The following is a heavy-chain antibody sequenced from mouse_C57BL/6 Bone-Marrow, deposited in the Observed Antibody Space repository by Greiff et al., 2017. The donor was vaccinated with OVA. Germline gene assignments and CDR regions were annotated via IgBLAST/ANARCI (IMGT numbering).Heavy chain of an antibody. CDR2: IYPGSGST. CDR3: ARWEYYDGSSYEGDYLDY. V-gene: IGHV1-55*01. Sequence: QVQLQQPGAELVKPGASVKMSCKASGYTFTSYWITWVKQRPGQGLEWIGDIYPGSGSTNYNEKFKSKATLTVDTSSSTAYMQLSSLTSEDSAVYYGARWEYYDGSSYEGDYLDYWGQGTTLTVSS. J-gene: IGHJ2*01. CDR1: GYTFTSYW. D-gene: IGHD1-1*01.